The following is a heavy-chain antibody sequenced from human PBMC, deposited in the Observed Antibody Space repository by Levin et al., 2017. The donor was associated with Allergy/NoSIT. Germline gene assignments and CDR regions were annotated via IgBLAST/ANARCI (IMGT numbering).Heavy chain of an antibody. Sequence: PGGSLRLSCTASGFTFGDYAINWFRQAPEKGLDWVGYIASQAYRETTEYAASVKGRFFISRDDSKSIAYLQMNSLETEDTAVYYCSRLARNNYGPPFDYWGQGILVTVSS. V-gene: IGHV3-49*03. CDR3: SRLARNNYGPPFDY. D-gene: IGHD3-10*01. J-gene: IGHJ4*02. CDR1: GFTFGDYA. CDR2: IASQAYRETT.